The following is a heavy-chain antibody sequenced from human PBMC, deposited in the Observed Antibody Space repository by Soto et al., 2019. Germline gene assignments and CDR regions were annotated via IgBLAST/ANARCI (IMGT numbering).Heavy chain of an antibody. CDR3: ARSAVPAAKGEFAY. J-gene: IGHJ4*02. CDR2: IWFDGSKK. CDR1: GFTFSSYG. Sequence: GGSLRLSCATAGFTFSSYGMHWVRQAPGKGLEWVAVIWFDGSKKYYADSVKGRFTISKDTSKNTLYLQMNSLRAEDTAVYYCARSAVPAAKGEFAYWGQGTLVTVSS. D-gene: IGHD2-2*01. V-gene: IGHV3-33*01.